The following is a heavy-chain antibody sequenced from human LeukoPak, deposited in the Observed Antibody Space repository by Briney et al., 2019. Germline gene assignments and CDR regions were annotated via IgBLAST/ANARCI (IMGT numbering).Heavy chain of an antibody. J-gene: IGHJ4*02. CDR2: IYYSGST. D-gene: IGHD4-17*01. V-gene: IGHV4-59*01. CDR3: ARVAPYDYGDYACDY. CDR1: GGSISSYY. Sequence: SETLSLTCTVSGGSISSYYWSWIRQPPGKGLEWVGYIYYSGSTNYNPSLKSRVTISVDTSKNQFSLKLSSVTAADTAVYYCARVAPYDYGDYACDYWGQGTLVTVSS.